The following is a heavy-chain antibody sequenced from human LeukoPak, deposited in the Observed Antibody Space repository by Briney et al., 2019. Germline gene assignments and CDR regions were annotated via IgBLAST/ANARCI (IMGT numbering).Heavy chain of an antibody. CDR1: GGIFCSSA. CDR3: ASYSDNMY. Sequence: SVTVSCKASGGIFCSSAINWVRQSPGQGLAWMGGIIPIFHSSNYTQHFQGRLSLTADESTRTVYMELSSLKFEDTAVYYCASYSDNMYWGQGTLVTVSS. V-gene: IGHV1-69*01. D-gene: IGHD4-17*01. J-gene: IGHJ4*02. CDR2: IIPIFHSS.